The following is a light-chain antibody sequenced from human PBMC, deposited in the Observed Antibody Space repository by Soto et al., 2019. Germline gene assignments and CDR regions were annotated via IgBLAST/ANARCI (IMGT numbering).Light chain of an antibody. CDR1: QSVTNNY. J-gene: IGKJ1*01. V-gene: IGKV3-20*01. CDR2: SAS. Sequence: ELVLTQSPGALSLSPGERATLSCRASQSVTNNYLDWYQQRPGLAPRLLLHSASTRTAGIPDRFTGSGSGTDFTLTISRLEPEDFAVYQCQQYVTSRTFGQGTKVDIK. CDR3: QQYVTSRT.